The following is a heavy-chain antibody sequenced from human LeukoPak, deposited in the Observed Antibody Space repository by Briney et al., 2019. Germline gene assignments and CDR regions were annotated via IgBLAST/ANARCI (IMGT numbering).Heavy chain of an antibody. V-gene: IGHV7-4-1*02. Sequence: GASVKVSCKASGYTFTNYDINWVRQAPGQGLEWMGWINTKTGNPTYAQDFRGRFVFSLDTSGSTAYLQISSLKAEDTAVYYCARVFGTTIFGIVSKYGNDYWGQGTLVTVSS. J-gene: IGHJ4*02. CDR3: ARVFGTTIFGIVSKYGNDY. CDR2: INTKTGNP. CDR1: GYTFTNYD. D-gene: IGHD3-3*01.